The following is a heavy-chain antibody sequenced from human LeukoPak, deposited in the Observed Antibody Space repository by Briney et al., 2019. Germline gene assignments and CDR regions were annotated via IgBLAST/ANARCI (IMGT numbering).Heavy chain of an antibody. D-gene: IGHD4-17*01. Sequence: GGSLRLSCAASGFTFSSYGMHWVRQAPGKGLEWVAVISYDGSNKYYADSVKGRFTISRDNSKNTLYLQMNSLRAEDTAVYYCAKDIRTVTTSFDYWGQGTLVTVSS. CDR2: ISYDGSNK. J-gene: IGHJ4*02. CDR1: GFTFSSYG. V-gene: IGHV3-30*18. CDR3: AKDIRTVTTSFDY.